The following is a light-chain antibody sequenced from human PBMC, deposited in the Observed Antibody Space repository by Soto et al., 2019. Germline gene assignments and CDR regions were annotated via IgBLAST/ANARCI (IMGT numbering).Light chain of an antibody. CDR1: TSDVGAYNY. CDR2: EVS. CDR3: SAYAGSIFV. Sequence: QSALTQPASVSGSPGQSITISCTGSTSDVGAYNYVSWYKHHPGQAPQLMIYEVSNRPSGVSNRFSGSKSGNTASLTISGLQADDEGDYYCSAYAGSIFVFGTG. V-gene: IGLV2-14*01. J-gene: IGLJ1*01.